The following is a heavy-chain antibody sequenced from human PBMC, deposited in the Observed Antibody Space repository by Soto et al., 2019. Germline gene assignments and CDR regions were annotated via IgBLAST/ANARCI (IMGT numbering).Heavy chain of an antibody. D-gene: IGHD2-2*01. V-gene: IGHV6-1*01. Sequence: PSQTLSLTCAISGDSVSSNSAAWNWIRQSPSRGLEWLGRTYYRSKWYNDYAVSVKSRITINPDTSKNQFSLQLNSVTPEDTAVYYCARRPYQRLSKTYAFDIWGQGTMVTVSS. CDR3: ARRPYQRLSKTYAFDI. CDR2: TYYRSKWYN. CDR1: GDSVSSNSAA. J-gene: IGHJ3*02.